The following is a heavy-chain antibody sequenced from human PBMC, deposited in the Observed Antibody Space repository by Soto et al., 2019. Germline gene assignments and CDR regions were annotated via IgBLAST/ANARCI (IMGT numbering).Heavy chain of an antibody. D-gene: IGHD2-15*01. CDR3: ARSETGGNPHLYFDL. CDR2: TYFGVNS. Sequence: QLQESGPGLAQPSETLSLTCTVSGGSFSSNSPFWAWFRRPPGKGLEWIGSTYFGVNSRYNPSLESRVTLSVDTSKNQFSLKLNSVTAADTAIYYCARSETGGNPHLYFDLWGRGTLVTVSS. V-gene: IGHV4-39*01. CDR1: GGSFSSNSPF. J-gene: IGHJ2*01.